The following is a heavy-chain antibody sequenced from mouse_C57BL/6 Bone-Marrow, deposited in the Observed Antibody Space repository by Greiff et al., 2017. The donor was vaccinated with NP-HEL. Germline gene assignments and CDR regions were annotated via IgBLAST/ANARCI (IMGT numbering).Heavy chain of an antibody. J-gene: IGHJ3*01. V-gene: IGHV1-64*01. Sequence: QVQLQQPGAELVKPGASVKLSCKASGYTFTSYWMQWVKQRPGQGLEWIGMIHPNSGSTNYNEKFKSKATLTVDKSSSTAYMQLSSLTSEDSAVYYCARDYGNYAWFAYWGQGTLVTVSA. CDR3: ARDYGNYAWFAY. CDR1: GYTFTSYW. CDR2: IHPNSGST. D-gene: IGHD2-1*01.